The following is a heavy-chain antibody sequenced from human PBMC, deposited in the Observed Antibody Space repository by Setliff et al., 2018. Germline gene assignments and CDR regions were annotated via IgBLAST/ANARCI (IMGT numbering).Heavy chain of an antibody. V-gene: IGHV1-46*01. CDR1: GYNLIEVS. J-gene: IGHJ4*02. Sequence: ASVKVSCKVSGYNLIEVSMHWVRQAPGKGLEWMGIINPSGGSTSYAQKFQGRVTMTRDTSTSTVYMELSSLRSEDTAVYYCAGTYYRGAHSTNWYAPYYWGQGTLVTVSS. CDR2: INPSGGST. CDR3: AGTYYRGAHSTNWYAPYY. D-gene: IGHD6-13*01.